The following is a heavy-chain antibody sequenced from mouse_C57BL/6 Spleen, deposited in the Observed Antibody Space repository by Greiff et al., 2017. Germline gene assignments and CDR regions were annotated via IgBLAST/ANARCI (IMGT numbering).Heavy chain of an antibody. J-gene: IGHJ2*01. CDR3: ARLEYYGKSYEYYFDY. CDR2: IYPRSGNT. D-gene: IGHD1-1*01. CDR1: GYTFTSYG. V-gene: IGHV1-81*01. Sequence: VQLQQSGAELARPGASVKLSCKASGYTFTSYGISWVKQRTGQGLEWIGEIYPRSGNTYYNEKFKGKATLTADKSSSTAYMGLRSLTSEDSAVYFCARLEYYGKSYEYYFDYWGQGTTLTVSS.